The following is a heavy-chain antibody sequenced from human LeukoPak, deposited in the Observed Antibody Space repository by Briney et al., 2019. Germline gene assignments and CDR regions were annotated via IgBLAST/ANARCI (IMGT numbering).Heavy chain of an antibody. D-gene: IGHD7-27*01. Sequence: GGSLRLSCAASGFTFSSYDMTWVRQAPEKGLEWVSGINSHGSSTSYADSVKGRFTISRDNAKNTLRLQMNSLRAEDTAVYYCVRLTGAEFDYWGQGTLVTVSS. CDR2: INSHGSST. CDR3: VRLTGAEFDY. V-gene: IGHV3-74*01. CDR1: GFTFSSYD. J-gene: IGHJ4*02.